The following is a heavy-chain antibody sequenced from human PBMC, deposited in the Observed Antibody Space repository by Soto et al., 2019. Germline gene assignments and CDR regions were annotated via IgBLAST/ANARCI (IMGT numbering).Heavy chain of an antibody. J-gene: IGHJ3*01. D-gene: IGHD1-26*01. V-gene: IGHV5-51*01. CDR3: ARPYSGGPNDPFDV. CDR1: GYSFNNYW. CDR2: IYPCDCHA. Sequence: PGESLKISCKGSGYSFNNYWIGWVRQRPGKGLGWMGIIYPCDCHAIYSQSFQGQVTMSADKSISTAYLQWSSLKASDTAMYYCARPYSGGPNDPFDVWGQGTMVTV.